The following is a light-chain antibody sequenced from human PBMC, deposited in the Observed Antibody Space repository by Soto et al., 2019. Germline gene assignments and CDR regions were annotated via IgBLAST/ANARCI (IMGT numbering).Light chain of an antibody. CDR1: QGISIW. J-gene: IGKJ4*01. Sequence: DIQMTQSPSSVSASVGDRITITCRASQGISIWIAWYQQKPGNAPKLLIYKASTLKSGVPSRFSGSGSGTEFTLTISSLQPDDFATYYCQQGYSFPVTFGGGTKVDIK. CDR2: KAS. V-gene: IGKV1-12*01. CDR3: QQGYSFPVT.